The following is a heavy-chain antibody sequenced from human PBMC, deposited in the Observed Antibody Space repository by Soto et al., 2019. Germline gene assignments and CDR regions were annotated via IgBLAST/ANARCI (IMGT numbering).Heavy chain of an antibody. CDR3: AKDRARVPAALDY. Sequence: PGGSLRLSCVASGFTLSTYAMSWVRQAPGKGLEWVSAITGSGGSTYYADSVKGRFTITRDNSKSTVSLHMNSLRAEDTAVYYCAKDRARVPAALDYWGQGTLVTVSS. CDR1: GFTLSTYA. D-gene: IGHD2-2*01. V-gene: IGHV3-23*01. J-gene: IGHJ4*02. CDR2: ITGSGGST.